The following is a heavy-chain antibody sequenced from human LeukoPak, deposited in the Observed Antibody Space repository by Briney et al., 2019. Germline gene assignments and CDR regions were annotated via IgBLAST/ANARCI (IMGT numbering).Heavy chain of an antibody. V-gene: IGHV4-30-4*08. CDR2: IYYSGST. D-gene: IGHD2-15*01. CDR1: GGSISSGDYY. CDR3: ARGLAPTDWYFDL. Sequence: PSETLSLTCTVSGGSISSGDYYWSWIRQPPGKGLEWIGYIYYSGSTYYNPSLKSRVTISVNTSKNQFSLKLSSVTAADTAVYYCARGLAPTDWYFDLWGRGTLVTVS. J-gene: IGHJ2*01.